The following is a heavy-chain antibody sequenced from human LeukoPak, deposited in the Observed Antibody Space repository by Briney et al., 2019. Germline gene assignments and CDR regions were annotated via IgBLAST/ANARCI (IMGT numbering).Heavy chain of an antibody. D-gene: IGHD4-17*01. CDR1: GYTFTGYY. CDR3: ARPASGDYTYYYYMDV. Sequence: ASVKVSCKASGYTFTGYYMHWVRQAPGQGLEWMGWINPNSGGTNYAQKFQGRVTMTRDTSISTAYMELSRLRSDDTAVYYCARPASGDYTYYYYMDVWGKGTMVTVSS. V-gene: IGHV1-2*02. CDR2: INPNSGGT. J-gene: IGHJ6*03.